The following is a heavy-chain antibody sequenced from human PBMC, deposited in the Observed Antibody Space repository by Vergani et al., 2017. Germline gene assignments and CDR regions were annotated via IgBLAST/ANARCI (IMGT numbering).Heavy chain of an antibody. Sequence: EVQLVESGGGLVQPGGSLRLSCAASGFTFSSYSMNWVRQAPGKGLEWVSYISSSSSTIYYADSVKGRFTISRDNAKNSLYLQMNSLRAEDPAVYYCARSPGTMRVVVISSGMDVWGQGTTVTVSS. CDR1: GFTFSSYS. CDR3: ARSPGTMRVVVISSGMDV. D-gene: IGHD3-22*01. V-gene: IGHV3-48*04. J-gene: IGHJ6*02. CDR2: ISSSSSTI.